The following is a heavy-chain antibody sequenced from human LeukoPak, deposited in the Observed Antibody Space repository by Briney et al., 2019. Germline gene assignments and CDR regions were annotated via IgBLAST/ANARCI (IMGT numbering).Heavy chain of an antibody. CDR3: ARALISGWSYYYMDV. D-gene: IGHD6-19*01. J-gene: IGHJ6*03. V-gene: IGHV1-46*01. Sequence: GASVKVSCKASGYTFTSYYMHWVGQAPGQGLEWMGIINPSGGSTSYAQKFQGRVTMTRDMSTSTVYMELSSLRSEDTAVYYCARALISGWSYYYMDVWGKGTTVTVSS. CDR2: INPSGGST. CDR1: GYTFTSYY.